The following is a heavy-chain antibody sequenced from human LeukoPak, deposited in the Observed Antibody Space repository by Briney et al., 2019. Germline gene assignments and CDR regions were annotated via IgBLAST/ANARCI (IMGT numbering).Heavy chain of an antibody. D-gene: IGHD6-19*01. J-gene: IGHJ4*02. CDR1: GFTFGDYL. Sequence: HPGGSLRLSCTASGFTFGDYLMSWFRQAPGKGLEWIGFISGGTTEYAASVKGRFTISSDDSTSIAYLQMNSLTTEDTAVYYCSRGSGWLSVYWGQGTLVTVSS. V-gene: IGHV3-49*03. CDR3: SRGSGWLSVY. CDR2: ISGGTT.